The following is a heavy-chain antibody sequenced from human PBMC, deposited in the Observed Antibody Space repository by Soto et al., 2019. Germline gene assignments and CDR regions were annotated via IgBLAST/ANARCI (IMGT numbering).Heavy chain of an antibody. CDR3: ARHGDYYYGSGSYYKRYFDF. J-gene: IGHJ4*02. CDR1: GGSISSSSYY. CDR2: IYYSGST. Sequence: QLQLQESGPGLVKPSETLSLTCTVSGGSISSSSYYWGWIRQPPGKGLEWIGSIYYSGSTYYNPSLKSRVIMSVDTSKNQFSLKLSSVTAADTAVYYCARHGDYYYGSGSYYKRYFDFWGQGTLVTVSS. V-gene: IGHV4-39*01. D-gene: IGHD3-10*01.